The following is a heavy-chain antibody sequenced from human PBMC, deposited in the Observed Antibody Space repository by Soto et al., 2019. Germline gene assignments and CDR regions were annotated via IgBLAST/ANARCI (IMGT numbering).Heavy chain of an antibody. D-gene: IGHD6-19*01. CDR3: TTKIKQWLVSWFDP. V-gene: IGHV3-49*04. CDR1: GFTFGDYA. J-gene: IGHJ5*02. CDR2: IRSKAYGGTT. Sequence: LRLSCTASGFTFGDYAMSWVRQAPGKGLEWVGFIRSKAYGGTTEYAASVKGRFTISRDDSKSIAYLQMNSLKTEDTAVYYCTTKIKQWLVSWFDPWGQGTLVTVSS.